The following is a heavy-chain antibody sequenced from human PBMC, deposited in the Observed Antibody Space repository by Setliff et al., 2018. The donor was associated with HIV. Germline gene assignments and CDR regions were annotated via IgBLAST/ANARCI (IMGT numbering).Heavy chain of an antibody. CDR1: GYTFTSYA. J-gene: IGHJ4*02. CDR2: INAGNGNT. CDR3: ARGESAAAGTGVCDY. Sequence: GASVKVSCKASGYTFTSYAMHWVRQAPGQRLEWMGWINAGNGNTKYSQKFQGRVTMTRDTSTSTVYMELSSPRSEDTAMYYCARGESAAAGTGVCDYWGQGTLVTVSS. D-gene: IGHD6-13*01. V-gene: IGHV1-3*01.